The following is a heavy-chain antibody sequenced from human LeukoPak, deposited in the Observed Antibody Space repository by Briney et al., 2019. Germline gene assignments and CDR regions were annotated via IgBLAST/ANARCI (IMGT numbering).Heavy chain of an antibody. CDR3: ARGDTAMVLVY. CDR2: IIPIFGTA. V-gene: IGHV1-69*06. D-gene: IGHD5-18*01. J-gene: IGHJ4*02. Sequence: VASVKVSCKASGGTFSSYAISWVRQAPGQGLEWMGGIIPIFGTANYAQKFQGRVTITADKSTSISYMELSSLRSEDAAVYYCARGDTAMVLVYWGQGTLATVSS. CDR1: GGTFSSYA.